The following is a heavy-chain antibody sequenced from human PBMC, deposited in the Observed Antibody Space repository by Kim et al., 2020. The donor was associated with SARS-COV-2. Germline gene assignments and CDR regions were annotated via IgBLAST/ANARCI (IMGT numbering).Heavy chain of an antibody. CDR3: AKDRLPYSDGSGYYDF. J-gene: IGHJ4*02. Sequence: GGSLRLSCAASGFTFSSYAMSWVRQAPGKGLEWVSIISAGATSTYYADSVKGRFTISRDNSKSTLYLHMNSLRAEDTAIYYCAKDRLPYSDGSGYYDFWGQGTLVTVSS. CDR2: ISAGATST. D-gene: IGHD3-22*01. V-gene: IGHV3-23*01. CDR1: GFTFSSYA.